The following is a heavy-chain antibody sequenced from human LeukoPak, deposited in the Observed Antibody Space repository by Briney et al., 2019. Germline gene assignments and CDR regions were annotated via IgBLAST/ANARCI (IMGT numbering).Heavy chain of an antibody. J-gene: IGHJ4*02. V-gene: IGHV3-9*03. D-gene: IGHD6-13*01. CDR3: AKDSGIAAAGLDY. CDR2: ISWNNGSI. CDR1: GFTFDDYA. Sequence: GRSLRLSCAASGFTFDDYAMHWVRQAPGKGLEWVSGISWNNGSIGYADSMKGRFTISRDNAKNSLYLQMNSLRAEDMALYYCAKDSGIAAAGLDYWGQGTLVTVSS.